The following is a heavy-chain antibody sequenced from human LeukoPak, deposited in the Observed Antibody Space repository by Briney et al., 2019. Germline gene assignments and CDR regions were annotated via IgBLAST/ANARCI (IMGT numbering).Heavy chain of an antibody. D-gene: IGHD2-15*01. CDR3: ARHGYCSGGSCYSWGYYYYMDV. Sequence: KPSETLSLTCTVSGGSISSSSYYWGWIRQPPGKGLEWIGSIYFSGTTYYNPSLQSRVTISVDTSKNQFSLKLSSVTAADTAVYYCARHGYCSGGSCYSWGYYYYMDVWGKGTTVTISS. J-gene: IGHJ6*03. V-gene: IGHV4-39*01. CDR1: GGSISSSSYY. CDR2: IYFSGTT.